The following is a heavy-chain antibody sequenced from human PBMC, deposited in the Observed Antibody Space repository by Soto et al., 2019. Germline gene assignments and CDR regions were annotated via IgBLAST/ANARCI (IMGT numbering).Heavy chain of an antibody. D-gene: IGHD2-8*02. CDR1: GGSISSYY. J-gene: IGHJ4*02. CDR2: IYYSGST. V-gene: IGHV4-59*12. CDR3: ARDKITGIFDY. Sequence: SETLSLTCTVSGGSISSYYWSWIRQPPGKGLEWIGYIYYSGSTNYNPSLKSRVTISVDTSKNQFSLKLSSVTAADTAVYYCARDKITGIFDYWGQGTLVTVYS.